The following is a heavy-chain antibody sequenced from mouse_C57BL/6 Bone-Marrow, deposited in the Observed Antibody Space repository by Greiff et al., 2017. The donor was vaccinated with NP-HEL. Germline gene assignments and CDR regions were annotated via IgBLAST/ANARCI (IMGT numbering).Heavy chain of an antibody. J-gene: IGHJ2*01. D-gene: IGHD2-5*01. CDR3: SYSNYDFDY. Sequence: VQLQQSGPELVKPGASVKISCKASGYSFTGYYMNWVKQSPEKSLEWIGEINPSTGGTTYNQKFKAKATLTVDKSSSTAYMQLKSLTSEDSAVYYCSYSNYDFDYWGQGTTLTVSS. CDR1: GYSFTGYY. CDR2: INPSTGGT. V-gene: IGHV1-42*01.